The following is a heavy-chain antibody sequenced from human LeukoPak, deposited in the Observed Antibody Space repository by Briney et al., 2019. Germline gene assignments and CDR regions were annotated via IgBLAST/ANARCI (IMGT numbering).Heavy chain of an antibody. CDR3: ARDLEFYDSGSYYSA. CDR1: GFTFSGYW. Sequence: PGGSLRLSCAAPGFTFSGYWMSWVRQAPGKGLEWVASTKQDGSEDYYVDSVKGRFTISRDNAKNSLYLQLNSLRAEDTAVYYCARDLEFYDSGSYYSAWGQGTLVTVSS. V-gene: IGHV3-7*01. D-gene: IGHD3-10*01. CDR2: TKQDGSED. J-gene: IGHJ5*02.